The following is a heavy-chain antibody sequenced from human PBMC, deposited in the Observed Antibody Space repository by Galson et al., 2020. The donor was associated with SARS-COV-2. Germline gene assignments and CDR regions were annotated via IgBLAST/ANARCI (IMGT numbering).Heavy chain of an antibody. J-gene: IGHJ3*01. CDR3: AKITGRYFGPFHV. CDR1: GFTFSDYA. V-gene: IGHV3-30-3*01. CDR2: ISFHGSDQ. Sequence: TGGSLRLSCAASGFTFSDYAMHWVRQAPGKGLEWLGRISFHGSDQWYADSVKGRLTISRDNSQNTLFLELNSLRPEDTAMYFCAKITGRYFGPFHVWGRGTQVTVSS. D-gene: IGHD3-10*01.